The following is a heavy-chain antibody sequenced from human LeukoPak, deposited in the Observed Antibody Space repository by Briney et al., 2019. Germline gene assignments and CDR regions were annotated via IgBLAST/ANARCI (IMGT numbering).Heavy chain of an antibody. J-gene: IGHJ4*02. CDR2: IIPIFGTA. CDR1: GGTFSSYA. CDR3: ARDNDYYDSSGYYDY. D-gene: IGHD3-22*01. V-gene: IGHV1-69*05. Sequence: SVKVSCKASGGTFSSYAISWVRQAPGQGLEWMGGIIPIFGTANYAQKFQGRVTITTAESTSTAYMELSSLRSEDTAVYYCARDNDYYDSSGYYDYWGQGTLVTVSS.